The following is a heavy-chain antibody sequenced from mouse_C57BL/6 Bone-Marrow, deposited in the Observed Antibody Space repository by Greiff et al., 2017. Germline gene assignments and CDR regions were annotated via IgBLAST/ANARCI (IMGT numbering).Heavy chain of an antibody. CDR2: IDPNSGGT. Sequence: VQLQQPGAELVKPGASVKLSCKASGYTFTSYWMHWVKQRPGRGLEWIGRIDPNSGGTTYNEKFKSKATLTVDKPSSTAYMQLSSLTSEDSAVCYCAREATRAWFAYWGQGTLVTVSA. CDR1: GYTFTSYW. J-gene: IGHJ3*01. CDR3: AREATRAWFAY. V-gene: IGHV1-72*01. D-gene: IGHD1-1*01.